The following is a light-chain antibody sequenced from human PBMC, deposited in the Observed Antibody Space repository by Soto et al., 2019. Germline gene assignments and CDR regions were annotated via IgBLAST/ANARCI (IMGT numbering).Light chain of an antibody. V-gene: IGLV1-47*01. Sequence: QSVLTQPPSASGTLGQRVTISCSGSSSNIGSNYVFWYQHLPGTAPRLLIYRNNQWPSGVPDRFSGSKSGTSASLAISGLRSEDEADYYCAAWDDSLSALRFGGGTKVTVL. CDR1: SSNIGSNY. CDR2: RNN. CDR3: AAWDDSLSALR. J-gene: IGLJ2*01.